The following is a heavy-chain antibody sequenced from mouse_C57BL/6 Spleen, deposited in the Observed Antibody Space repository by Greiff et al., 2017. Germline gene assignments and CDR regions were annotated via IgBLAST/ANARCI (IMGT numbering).Heavy chain of an antibody. CDR3: ARYGYYFDY. CDR1: GFTFTDYY. CDR2: IRNKANGYTT. V-gene: IGHV7-3*01. Sequence: DVKLQESGGGLVQPGGSLSLSCAASGFTFTDYYMSWVRQPPGKALEWLGFIRNKANGYTTEYSASVKGRFTISRDNSQSILYLQMNALGAEDSATYYCARYGYYFDYWGQGTTLTVSS. J-gene: IGHJ2*01.